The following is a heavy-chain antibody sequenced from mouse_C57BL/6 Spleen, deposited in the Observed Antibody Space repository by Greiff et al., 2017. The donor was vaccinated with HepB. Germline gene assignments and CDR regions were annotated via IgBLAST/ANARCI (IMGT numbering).Heavy chain of an antibody. Sequence: EVQLVESGPGLVKPSQSLSLTCSVTGYSITSGYYWNWIRQFPGNKLEWMGYISYDGSNNYNPSLKNRISITRDTSKNQFFLKLNSVTTEDTATYYCASPTVEGYFDVWGTGTTVTVSS. V-gene: IGHV3-6*01. CDR1: GYSITSGYY. CDR2: ISYDGSN. D-gene: IGHD1-1*01. J-gene: IGHJ1*03. CDR3: ASPTVEGYFDV.